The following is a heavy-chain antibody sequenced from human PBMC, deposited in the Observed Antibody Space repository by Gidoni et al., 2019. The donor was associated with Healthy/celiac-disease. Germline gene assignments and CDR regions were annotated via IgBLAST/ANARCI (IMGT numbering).Heavy chain of an antibody. Sequence: QVQLQQWGAGLLKPSETLSLTCAVYGGSFSGYYWRWIRQPPGKGLEWSGEINHSGNTNYNPSLKSRVTISVDTSKNQCSLKLSSVTAADTAVYYCARVRRGRLVYYGMDVWGQGTTVTVSS. CDR3: ARVRRGRLVYYGMDV. CDR1: GGSFSGYY. CDR2: INHSGNT. D-gene: IGHD3-10*01. V-gene: IGHV4-34*01. J-gene: IGHJ6*02.